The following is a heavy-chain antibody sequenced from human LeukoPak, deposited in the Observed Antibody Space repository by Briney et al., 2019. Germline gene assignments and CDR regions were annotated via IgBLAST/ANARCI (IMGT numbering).Heavy chain of an antibody. CDR2: MSSNGGTT. D-gene: IGHD3-16*01. J-gene: IGHJ4*02. CDR3: ARVGDVGPFDY. Sequence: GGSLRLSCAASGFTFSSYAMDWVRQAPGKGLEYVSAMSSNGGTTDYANSVKGRFTISRDNSKNTLYLQMGSLRAEDMAVYYCARVGDVGPFDYWGQGTLVTVSS. CDR1: GFTFSSYA. V-gene: IGHV3-64*01.